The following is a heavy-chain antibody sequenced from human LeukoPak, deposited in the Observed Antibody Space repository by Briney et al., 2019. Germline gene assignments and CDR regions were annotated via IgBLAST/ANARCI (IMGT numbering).Heavy chain of an antibody. V-gene: IGHV3-7*01. D-gene: IGHD6-19*01. CDR2: IKQDRSQK. Sequence: PGGSLRLSCAASGSTFSSYWMTWVRQAPGRGLEWVANIKQDRSQKYNVDSVKGRFTISRDNAKNSLYLQMNSLRGEDTAVYYCARDGLAVAVKKPFDYWGQGTLVTVSS. CDR1: GSTFSSYW. CDR3: ARDGLAVAVKKPFDY. J-gene: IGHJ4*02.